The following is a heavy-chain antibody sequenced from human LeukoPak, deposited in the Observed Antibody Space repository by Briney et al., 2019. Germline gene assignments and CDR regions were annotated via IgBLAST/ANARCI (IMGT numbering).Heavy chain of an antibody. V-gene: IGHV4-30-2*01. D-gene: IGHD6-13*01. CDR1: GGSISSGGYS. Sequence: PSETLSHTCAVSGGSISSGGYSWSWIRQPPGKGLEWIGYIYHSGSTYYNPSLKSRVTISVDTSKNQFSLNLSSVAAADTAVYYCARVGAGYSSSWQRNWFDPWGQGTLVTVSS. J-gene: IGHJ5*02. CDR2: IYHSGST. CDR3: ARVGAGYSSSWQRNWFDP.